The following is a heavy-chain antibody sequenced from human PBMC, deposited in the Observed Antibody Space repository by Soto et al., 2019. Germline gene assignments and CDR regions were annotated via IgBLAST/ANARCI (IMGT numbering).Heavy chain of an antibody. CDR1: GGSISSGDYY. V-gene: IGHV4-30-4*01. CDR3: ARDLAYCGGDCRGFDP. CDR2: IYYSGST. D-gene: IGHD2-21*02. J-gene: IGHJ5*02. Sequence: QVQLQESGPGLVKPSQTLSLTCTVSGGSISSGDYYWSWIRQPPGKGLEWIGYIYYSGSTYYNPSLKRGVTISVDTSKNQFSLKLSSVTAADTAVYYCARDLAYCGGDCRGFDPWGQGTLVTVSS.